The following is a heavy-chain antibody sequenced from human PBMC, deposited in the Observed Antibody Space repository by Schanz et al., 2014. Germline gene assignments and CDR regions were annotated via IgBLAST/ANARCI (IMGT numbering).Heavy chain of an antibody. Sequence: QVQLVESGGGVVQPGGSLRLSCAASGFTFSNYGMHWVRQAPCKGLEWVAFIRYDGNNKYYADSVKGRFTISRDTSKNTLYLQTTSTRAEDTAVYYCAKDLAVAGDYWGQGTLVTVSS. CDR1: GFTFSNYG. D-gene: IGHD6-19*01. J-gene: IGHJ4*02. CDR2: IRYDGNNK. CDR3: AKDLAVAGDY. V-gene: IGHV3-30*02.